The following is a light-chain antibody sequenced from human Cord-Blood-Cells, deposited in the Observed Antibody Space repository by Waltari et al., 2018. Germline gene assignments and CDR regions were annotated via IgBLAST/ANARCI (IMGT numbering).Light chain of an antibody. CDR2: DAS. CDR1: QSISSW. CDR3: QQYNSWPT. V-gene: IGKV1-5*01. Sequence: DIQMTQSPSTLSASVGDRVTITCRASQSISSWLAWYRQKPGKAPKLLIYDASSLESGVPSRFSGSGSGTEFTLTISSLQPDDFATYYCQQYNSWPTFGQGTKVEIK. J-gene: IGKJ1*01.